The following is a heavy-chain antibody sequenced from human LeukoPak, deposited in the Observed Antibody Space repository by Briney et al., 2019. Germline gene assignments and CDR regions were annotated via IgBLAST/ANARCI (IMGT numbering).Heavy chain of an antibody. CDR3: ARGGPLVRGVFLFNDTIDI. CDR2: ISGSGGST. V-gene: IGHV3-23*01. CDR1: GFTFSSYA. D-gene: IGHD3-10*01. Sequence: QSGGSLRLSCAASGFTFSSYAMSWVRQAPGKGLEWVSAISGSGGSTYYPGSVKGRFTISRENAKNSLYLQMNSLRVGDTAVYYCARGGPLVRGVFLFNDTIDIWGQGTLVTVSS. J-gene: IGHJ4*02.